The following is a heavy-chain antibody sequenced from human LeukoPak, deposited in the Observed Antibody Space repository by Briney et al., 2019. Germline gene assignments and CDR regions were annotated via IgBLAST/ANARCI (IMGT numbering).Heavy chain of an antibody. D-gene: IGHD6-13*01. CDR3: ARDRQAAGIFDDY. CDR1: GFTFSSYA. CDR2: ISYDGSNK. Sequence: GGSLRHSCAASGFTFSSYAMHWVRQAPGKGLGWVAVISYDGSNKYYADSVKGRFTISRDNSKNTLYLQMNSLRAEDTAVYYCARDRQAAGIFDDYWGQGTLVTVSS. V-gene: IGHV3-30*04. J-gene: IGHJ4*02.